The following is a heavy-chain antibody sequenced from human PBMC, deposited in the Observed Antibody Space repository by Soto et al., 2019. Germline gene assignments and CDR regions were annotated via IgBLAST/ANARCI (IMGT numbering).Heavy chain of an antibody. D-gene: IGHD6-13*01. CDR3: ATVKFPRRQQLVSDY. CDR2: IYSGGST. CDR1: GLTVSSNY. J-gene: IGHJ4*02. Sequence: WGSLRLSCASSGLTVSSNYMSWVRQAPGKGLEWVSVIYSGGSTYYADSVKGRFTISRDNSKNTLYLQMNSLRAEDTAVYYCATVKFPRRQQLVSDYWGQGTLVTVSS. V-gene: IGHV3-53*01.